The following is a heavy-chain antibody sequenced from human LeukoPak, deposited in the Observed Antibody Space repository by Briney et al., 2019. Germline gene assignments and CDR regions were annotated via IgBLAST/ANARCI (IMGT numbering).Heavy chain of an antibody. CDR3: ARGKNSSWYRYYYYYGMDV. D-gene: IGHD6-13*01. CDR1: GFTFSSYG. J-gene: IGHJ6*04. Sequence: GRSLRLSCAASGFTFSSYGMHWVRQAPGKGLEWVAVIWYDGSNKYYADSVKGRFTISRDNSKNTLYLKMNSLRAEDTAVYYCARGKNSSWYRYYYYYGMDVWGKGTTVTVSS. CDR2: IWYDGSNK. V-gene: IGHV3-33*01.